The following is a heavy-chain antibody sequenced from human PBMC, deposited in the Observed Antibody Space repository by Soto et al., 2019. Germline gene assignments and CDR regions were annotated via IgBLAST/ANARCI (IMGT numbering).Heavy chain of an antibody. CDR1: GGSITSSSFF. CDR2: VYYDGTA. J-gene: IGHJ5*02. V-gene: IGHV4-39*01. CDR3: ARHGITMVRGVIITAGWFDP. D-gene: IGHD3-10*01. Sequence: SETLSLTCTVSGGSITSSSFFWGWIRQPPGKDLEWIVSVYYDGTAYHNPSLNSRVTISVDTSKNQFSLKLSSVTAADTAVYYCARHGITMVRGVIITAGWFDPWGQGTLVTVSS.